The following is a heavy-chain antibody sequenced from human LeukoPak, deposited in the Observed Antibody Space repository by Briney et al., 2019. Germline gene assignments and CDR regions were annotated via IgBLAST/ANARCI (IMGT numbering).Heavy chain of an antibody. V-gene: IGHV1-2*02. CDR2: INPNSGGT. D-gene: IGHD6-13*01. CDR3: AKGDSSSVPQKGPDY. J-gene: IGHJ4*02. CDR1: GYTLTELS. Sequence: ASVTVSCKVSGYTLTELSMHWVRQAPGQGLEWMGWINPNSGGTNYAQKFQGRVTMTRDTSISTAYMELSRLRSDDTAVYYCAKGDSSSVPQKGPDYWGQGTLVTVSS.